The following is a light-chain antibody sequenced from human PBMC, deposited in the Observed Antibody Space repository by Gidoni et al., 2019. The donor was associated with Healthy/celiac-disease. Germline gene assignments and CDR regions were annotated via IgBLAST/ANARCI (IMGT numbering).Light chain of an antibody. CDR3: QQLNSYLLT. CDR2: ASS. CDR1: QGISSY. J-gene: IGKJ4*01. Sequence: DIQLTQSPSFLAASVGDRVTITCRANQGISSYLAWYQQKPGKAPNLLIYASSTLQSGVPSRFSGSGSGEEFTLTISRLQPEDFATYSCQQLNSYLLTFGGGTKVEIK. V-gene: IGKV1-9*01.